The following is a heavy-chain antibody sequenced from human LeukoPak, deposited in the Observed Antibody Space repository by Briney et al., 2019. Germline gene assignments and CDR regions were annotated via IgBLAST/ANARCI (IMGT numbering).Heavy chain of an antibody. CDR3: ARGNYEGDAFDI. CDR1: GFTFSSYW. J-gene: IGHJ3*02. D-gene: IGHD1-7*01. V-gene: IGHV3-23*01. Sequence: QSGGSLRLSCAVSGFTFSSYWMHWVRQAPGKGLEWVSIISGSGGNTFYADSVKGRFTISRDNSKNTLYLQMNSLRAEDTAVYYCARGNYEGDAFDIWGQGTMVTVSS. CDR2: ISGSGGNT.